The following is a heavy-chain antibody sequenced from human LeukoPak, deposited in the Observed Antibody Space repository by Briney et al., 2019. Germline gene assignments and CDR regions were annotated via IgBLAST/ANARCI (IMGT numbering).Heavy chain of an antibody. CDR3: AREQLDNYFDY. D-gene: IGHD5-18*01. Sequence: MTSETLSLTCTVSGGSISSGGYYWSWIRQHPGKGLEWIGYIYYSGSTYYNPSLKSRVTISVDTSKNQFSLKLSSVTAAGTAVYYCAREQLDNYFDYWGQGTLVTVSS. J-gene: IGHJ4*02. CDR1: GGSISSGGYY. CDR2: IYYSGST. V-gene: IGHV4-31*03.